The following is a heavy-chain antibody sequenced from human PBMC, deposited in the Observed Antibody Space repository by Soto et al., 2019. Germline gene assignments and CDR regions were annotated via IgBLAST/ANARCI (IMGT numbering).Heavy chain of an antibody. CDR3: AKTITSTHLYYDILTGYRPVGWFDP. V-gene: IGHV3-23*01. D-gene: IGHD3-9*01. CDR1: GFTFSSYA. CDR2: ISGSGGST. Sequence: GGSLRLSCAASGFTFSSYAMSWVRQAPGKGLEWVSAISGSGGSTYYADSVKGRFTISRDNSKNTLYLQMNSLRAEDTAVYYCAKTITSTHLYYDILTGYRPVGWFDPWGQGTLVTVSS. J-gene: IGHJ5*02.